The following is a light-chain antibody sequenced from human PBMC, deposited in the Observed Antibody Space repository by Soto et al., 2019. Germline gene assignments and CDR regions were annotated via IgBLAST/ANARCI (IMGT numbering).Light chain of an antibody. J-gene: IGLJ1*01. Sequence: QSVLTQPASVSGSPGQSITISCTGTSXDIGGYNYVSWYQQHPGKVPKLIIFEVSTRPSGVSNRFSGSKSGNTASLTISGLQADDEADYYCSSFTTSTTLYVFGTGTKFTVL. V-gene: IGLV2-14*01. CDR3: SSFTTSTTLYV. CDR1: SXDIGGYNY. CDR2: EVS.